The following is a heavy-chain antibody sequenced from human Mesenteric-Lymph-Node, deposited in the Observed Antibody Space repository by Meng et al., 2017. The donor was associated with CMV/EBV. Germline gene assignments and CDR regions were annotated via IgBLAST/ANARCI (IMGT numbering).Heavy chain of an antibody. V-gene: IGHV7-4-1*02. CDR1: GYTFTSYA. CDR3: ARVYSGYDRNWFDP. CDR2: INTNTGNP. J-gene: IGHJ5*02. Sequence: KASGYTFTSYAMNWVRRTPGQGLEWMEWINTNTGNPTYAQGFTGRFVFSLDTSVSTAYLQISSLKAEDSAVYYCARVYSGYDRNWFDPWGQGTLVTVSS. D-gene: IGHD5-12*01.